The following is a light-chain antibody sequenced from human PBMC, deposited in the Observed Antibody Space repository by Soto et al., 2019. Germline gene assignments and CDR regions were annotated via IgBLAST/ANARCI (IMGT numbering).Light chain of an antibody. Sequence: QSALTQPASVSGSPGQSITISCTGTSSDVGGYNYVSWYQQHPGKAPKLMIYDVSNRPSGISNRFSGSKSGTTASLTISGLQADDEADYYCSSYTSSSTTYVFGTGTKVTVL. CDR2: DVS. CDR3: SSYTSSSTTYV. V-gene: IGLV2-14*01. CDR1: SSDVGGYNY. J-gene: IGLJ1*01.